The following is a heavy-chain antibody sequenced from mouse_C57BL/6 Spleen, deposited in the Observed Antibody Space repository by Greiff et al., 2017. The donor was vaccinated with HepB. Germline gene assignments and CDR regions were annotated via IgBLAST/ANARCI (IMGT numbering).Heavy chain of an antibody. J-gene: IGHJ4*01. Sequence: EVHLQQSGPELVKPGASVKISCKASGYTFTDYYMNWVKQSHGKSLEWIGDINPNNGGTSYNQKFKGKATLTVDKSSSTAYMELRSLTSEDSAVYYWARGEYDYPYYAMDYWGQGTSVTVSS. CDR1: GYTFTDYY. V-gene: IGHV1-26*01. D-gene: IGHD2-4*01. CDR3: ARGEYDYPYYAMDY. CDR2: INPNNGGT.